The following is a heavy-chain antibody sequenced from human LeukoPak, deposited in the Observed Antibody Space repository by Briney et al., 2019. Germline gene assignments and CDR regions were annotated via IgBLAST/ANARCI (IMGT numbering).Heavy chain of an antibody. Sequence: ASVKVSCKASGYTFTSYYMHWVRQAPGQGLEWMGIINPSGGSTSYAQKFQGRVTMTRDTSTSTVYMELSSLRSEDTAVYYCARDQAPRMITFGGPRRWFDPWGQGTLVTVSS. J-gene: IGHJ5*02. CDR1: GYTFTSYY. CDR3: ARDQAPRMITFGGPRRWFDP. CDR2: INPSGGST. D-gene: IGHD3-16*01. V-gene: IGHV1-46*01.